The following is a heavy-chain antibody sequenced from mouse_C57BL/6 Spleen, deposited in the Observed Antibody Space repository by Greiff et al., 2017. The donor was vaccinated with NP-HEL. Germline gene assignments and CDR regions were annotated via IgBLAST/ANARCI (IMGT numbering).Heavy chain of an antibody. D-gene: IGHD1-1*01. J-gene: IGHJ4*01. Sequence: EVQLQQSGPELVKPGASVKIPCKASGYTFTDYNMDWVKQSHGKSLEWIGDINPNNGGTIYNQKFKGKATLTVDKSSSTAYMELRSLTSEDTAVYYCARGRYYDGSNAMDYWGQGTSVTVSS. CDR1: GYTFTDYN. CDR3: ARGRYYDGSNAMDY. CDR2: INPNNGGT. V-gene: IGHV1-18*01.